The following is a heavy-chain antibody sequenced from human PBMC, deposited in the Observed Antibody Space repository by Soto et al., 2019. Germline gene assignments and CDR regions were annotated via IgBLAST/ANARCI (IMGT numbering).Heavy chain of an antibody. CDR1: GFTFSSYW. Sequence: EVQLVESGGGLVQPGGSLRLSCAASGFTFSSYWMHWVRQAPGKGLVWVSRINSDGSSTSYADSVKGRFTISRDNAKNTQYLQMNSLRAEDTAVYYCVRTSLVVAAATLEDYWGQGTLVTVSS. J-gene: IGHJ4*02. D-gene: IGHD2-15*01. CDR2: INSDGSST. V-gene: IGHV3-74*01. CDR3: VRTSLVVAAATLEDY.